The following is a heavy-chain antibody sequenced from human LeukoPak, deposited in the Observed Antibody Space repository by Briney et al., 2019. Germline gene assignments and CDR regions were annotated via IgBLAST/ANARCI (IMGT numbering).Heavy chain of an antibody. V-gene: IGHV3-21*01. CDR3: AKEVEVSPGPDY. J-gene: IGHJ4*02. D-gene: IGHD2-15*01. CDR1: GFTSSSYS. CDR2: ISSSSGYI. Sequence: GGLLRTSCAASGFTSSSYSMNWVSQAPPKGLEWVSSISSSSGYIYYADSVKGRFTISRDTSKKSLYLQMNSLRAEDTAVYYCAKEVEVSPGPDYWGQGTLVTVSS.